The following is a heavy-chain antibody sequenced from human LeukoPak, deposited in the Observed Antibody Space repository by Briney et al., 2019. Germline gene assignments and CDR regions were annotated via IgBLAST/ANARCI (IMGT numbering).Heavy chain of an antibody. CDR2: ISWDSGSI. V-gene: IGHV3-9*01. CDR3: AKDGSSGWGYNWFDP. J-gene: IGHJ5*02. CDR1: GFTFDDYA. D-gene: IGHD6-19*01. Sequence: PGGSLRLSCAASGFTFDDYAMHWVRQAPGKGLEWVSGISWDSGSIGYADSVKGRFTISRDNAKNSLYLQMSSLRAEDTALYYCAKDGSSGWGYNWFDPWGQGTLVTVPS.